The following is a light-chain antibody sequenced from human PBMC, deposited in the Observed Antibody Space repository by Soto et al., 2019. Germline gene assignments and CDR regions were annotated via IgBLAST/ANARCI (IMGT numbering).Light chain of an antibody. J-gene: IGLJ1*01. Sequence: QSVLTQPPSASGTPVQRVTISCSGSSSNIGSNTVNWYQQLPGTAPKLLIYSNNQRPSGVPDRFSGSKSGTSASLAISGLQSEDEADYYCAAWDDSLNASYVFGTGTKVTVL. CDR1: SSNIGSNT. CDR2: SNN. V-gene: IGLV1-44*01. CDR3: AAWDDSLNASYV.